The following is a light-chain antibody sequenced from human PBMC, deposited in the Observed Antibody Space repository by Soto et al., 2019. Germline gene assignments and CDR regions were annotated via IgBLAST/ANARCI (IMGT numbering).Light chain of an antibody. CDR2: DVS. CDR3: SSYTSSSTLI. Sequence: QSALPQPASVSGSPGQSITISCTGTSSDVGAYNYVSWYQQHPGKAPKLLIYDVSYRPSGVSNRFSGSKSANAASLTISGLQAEDEADYYCSSYTSSSTLIFGGGTKLTVL. J-gene: IGLJ2*01. CDR1: SSDVGAYNY. V-gene: IGLV2-14*03.